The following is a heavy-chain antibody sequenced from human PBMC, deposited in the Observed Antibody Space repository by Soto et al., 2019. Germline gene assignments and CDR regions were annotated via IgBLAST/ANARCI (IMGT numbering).Heavy chain of an antibody. V-gene: IGHV3-15*07. CDR1: RFILSNSW. CDR2: IKSKSNSGTA. CDR3: TTDSDRSITVVRIEE. J-gene: IGHJ4*02. Sequence: DGSLRLSCAASRFILSNSWINWVRQVSGKGLEWVGRIKSKSNSGTADYAAPVQRRFAGSRDDSKDIVFLQMYSFKTEDTGLSCCTTDSDRSITVVRIEEWGQGPVIAGSS. D-gene: IGHD2-2*01.